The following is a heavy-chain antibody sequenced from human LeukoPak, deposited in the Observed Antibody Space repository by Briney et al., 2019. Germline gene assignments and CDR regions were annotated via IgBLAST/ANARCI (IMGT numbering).Heavy chain of an antibody. D-gene: IGHD3-3*01. Sequence: GASVKVSCKAFGYPFKGYFIHWVRQATGQGLEWMGWINPNSGGTNYAQKFQGRVTMTRDTSISTAYMELSRLRSDDTAVYYCARVARITIFVGWGQGTLVTVSS. J-gene: IGHJ4*02. V-gene: IGHV1-2*02. CDR3: ARVARITIFVG. CDR2: INPNSGGT. CDR1: GYPFKGYF.